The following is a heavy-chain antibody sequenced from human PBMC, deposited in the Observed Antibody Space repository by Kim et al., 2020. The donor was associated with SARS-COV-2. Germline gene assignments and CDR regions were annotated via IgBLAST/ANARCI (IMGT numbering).Heavy chain of an antibody. D-gene: IGHD3-16*02. V-gene: IGHV3-23*01. J-gene: IGHJ4*02. CDR2: ITASGGGT. CDR1: GFTFNSYA. Sequence: GGSLRLSCAASGFTFNSYALSWVRQAPGKGLEWVSTITASGGGTYYADSVKGRFTVSRDNSKKTLYLQMNSLRAEDTAVYYCARNYGSANYDYVWGSFRPGFDYWGQGTLVSVSS. CDR3: ARNYGSANYDYVWGSFRPGFDY.